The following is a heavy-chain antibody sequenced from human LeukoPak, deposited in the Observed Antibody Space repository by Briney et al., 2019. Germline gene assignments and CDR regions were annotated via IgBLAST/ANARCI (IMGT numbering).Heavy chain of an antibody. D-gene: IGHD3-16*01. Sequence: GGSLRLSCAASGFTFSSYSMNWVRQAPGKGLEWVSSISSSSSYIYYADSVKGRFTISRDNAKNSLYLQMNSLRAEDTAVYYCARDIGGAGDLAVWWFDPWGQGTLVTVSS. CDR3: ARDIGGAGDLAVWWFDP. CDR1: GFTFSSYS. CDR2: ISSSSSYI. V-gene: IGHV3-21*01. J-gene: IGHJ5*02.